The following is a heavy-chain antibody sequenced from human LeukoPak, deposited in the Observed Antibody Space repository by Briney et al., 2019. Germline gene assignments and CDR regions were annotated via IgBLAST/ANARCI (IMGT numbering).Heavy chain of an antibody. CDR2: IKQDGSEK. D-gene: IGHD2-15*01. CDR3: ARAGVLFGRDY. CDR1: RFRFSSYW. J-gene: IGHJ4*02. Sequence: GGSLRLSCAASRFRFSSYWMSWVRQAPGKGPEWVANIKQDGSEKSYVDSVKGRFTISRDNAKNSLYLQMNSLRAEDTAVYYCARAGVLFGRDYWGQGTLVTVSS. V-gene: IGHV3-7*03.